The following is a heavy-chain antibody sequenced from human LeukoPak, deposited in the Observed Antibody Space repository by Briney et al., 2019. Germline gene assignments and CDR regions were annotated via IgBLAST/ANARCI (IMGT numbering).Heavy chain of an antibody. D-gene: IGHD2-15*01. CDR1: GFTFSSYS. V-gene: IGHV3-48*04. J-gene: IGHJ6*02. CDR2: ISSSSSTI. CDR3: NKDYYYYGMDV. Sequence: GGSLRLSCAASGFTFSSYSMNWVRQAPGKGLEWVSYISSSSSTIYYADSVKGRFTISRDNAKNSLYLQMNSLRAEDTAVYYCNKDYYYYGMDVWGQGTTVTVSS.